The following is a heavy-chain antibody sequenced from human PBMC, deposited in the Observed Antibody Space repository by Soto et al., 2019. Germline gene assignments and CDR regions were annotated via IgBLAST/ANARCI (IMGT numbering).Heavy chain of an antibody. Sequence: SETQSLTCTVSGGSISSGDYYWSWIRQPPGKGLEWIGYIYYSGSSYYNPSLKSRVTISVDTSKNQFSLKLSSVTAADTAVYYCARDKLDYYDNTGRYFDYWGQGTLVTVSS. J-gene: IGHJ4*02. V-gene: IGHV4-30-4*01. CDR1: GGSISSGDYY. CDR3: ARDKLDYYDNTGRYFDY. D-gene: IGHD3-22*01. CDR2: IYYSGSS.